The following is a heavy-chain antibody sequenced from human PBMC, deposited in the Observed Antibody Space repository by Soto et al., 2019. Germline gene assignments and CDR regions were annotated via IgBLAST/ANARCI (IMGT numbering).Heavy chain of an antibody. CDR2: IGTAGDT. CDR1: GFTFSSYD. V-gene: IGHV3-13*01. CDR3: ARGGGSYSFNYFDY. D-gene: IGHD1-26*01. Sequence: EVQLVESGGGLVQPGGSLRLSCAASGFTFSSYDMHWVRQATGKGLEWVSAIGTAGDTYYPGSVKGRFTISRENAKNSCYLQMNSRRAEDTAVYYCARGGGSYSFNYFDYWGQGTLVTVSS. J-gene: IGHJ4*02.